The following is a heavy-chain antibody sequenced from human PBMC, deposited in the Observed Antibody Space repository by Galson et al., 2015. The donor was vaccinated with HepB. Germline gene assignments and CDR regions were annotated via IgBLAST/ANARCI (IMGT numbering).Heavy chain of an antibody. CDR2: ITGRGENI. J-gene: IGHJ3*02. CDR3: AKDRVCSSIVCQDALDI. Sequence: SLRLSCAASGFTFTSYAMSWVRQAPGKGLEWVSGITGRGENIDYADSVKGRFTISRDNSKNTLYLQMNSLRAEDTALYYCAKDRVCSSIVCQDALDIWGQGTMVTVSS. D-gene: IGHD2-2*01. V-gene: IGHV3-23*01. CDR1: GFTFTSYA.